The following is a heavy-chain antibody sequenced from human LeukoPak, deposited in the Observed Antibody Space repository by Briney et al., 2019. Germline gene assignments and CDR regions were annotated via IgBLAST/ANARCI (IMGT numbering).Heavy chain of an antibody. CDR3: ARFDWLLAFDY. V-gene: IGHV3-11*06. CDR2: INPTSGYT. J-gene: IGHJ4*02. CDR1: GFTFSDYY. D-gene: IGHD3-9*01. Sequence: GGSLRLSCAASGFTFSDYYMSWIRQAPGKGLEWLSYINPTSGYTPYADSVRGRFTISRDNAKNSLYLQMNSLRAEDTAVYFCARFDWLLAFDYWGQGTLVTVSS.